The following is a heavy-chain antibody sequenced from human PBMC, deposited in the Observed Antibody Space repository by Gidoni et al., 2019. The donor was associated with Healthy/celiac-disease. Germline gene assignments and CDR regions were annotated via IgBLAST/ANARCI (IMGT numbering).Heavy chain of an antibody. J-gene: IGHJ4*02. V-gene: IGHV4-59*01. CDR3: ARESVDYVWGSYRYQIDY. Sequence: QVQLQESGPGLVKPSETLSLTCTVSGGSISSYYWSWIRQPPVKGLEWFGYIYYSGSTNYNPSLKSRVTISVDTSKNQFSLKLSSVTAADTAVYYCARESVDYVWGSYRYQIDYWGQGTLVTVSS. CDR2: IYYSGST. D-gene: IGHD3-16*02. CDR1: GGSISSYY.